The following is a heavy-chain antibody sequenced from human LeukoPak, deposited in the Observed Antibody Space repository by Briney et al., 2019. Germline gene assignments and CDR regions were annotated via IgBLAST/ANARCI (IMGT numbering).Heavy chain of an antibody. CDR2: INTNTGNP. CDR1: GYTFSSYA. CDR3: ARTVVVVAATQWWFDP. D-gene: IGHD2-15*01. Sequence: GASVKVSCKASGYTFSSYAMNWVRQAPGQGLEWMGWINTNTGNPTYAQGFTGRFVFSLDTSVSTAYLQISSLKAEDTAVYYCARTVVVVAATQWWFDPWGQGTLVTVSS. J-gene: IGHJ5*02. V-gene: IGHV7-4-1*02.